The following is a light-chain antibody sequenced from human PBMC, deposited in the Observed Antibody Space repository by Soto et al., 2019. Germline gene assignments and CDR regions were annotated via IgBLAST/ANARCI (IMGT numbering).Light chain of an antibody. J-gene: IGKJ5*01. Sequence: EMLMTQSPVTLSVSPGERATLSCRASQSVSSSYLAWYQQKPGQAPRLLIYGASTRATGIPARFSGSGSGTEFTLTISSLQSEDFAVYYCQQYNNWPITFGQGTRL. CDR3: QQYNNWPIT. CDR1: QSVSSSY. CDR2: GAS. V-gene: IGKV3-15*01.